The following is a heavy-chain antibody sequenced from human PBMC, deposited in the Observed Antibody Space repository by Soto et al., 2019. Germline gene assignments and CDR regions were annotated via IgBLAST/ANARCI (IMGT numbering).Heavy chain of an antibody. Sequence: PSETLSLTCAVSGGSISSGGYSWSWIRQPPGKGLEWIGYIYHSGSTYYNPSLKSRVTISVDRSKNQFSLKLSSVTAADTAVYYCARLDYDSSGAFDYWGQGALVTVSS. CDR2: IYHSGST. CDR3: ARLDYDSSGAFDY. V-gene: IGHV4-30-2*01. J-gene: IGHJ4*02. D-gene: IGHD3-22*01. CDR1: GGSISSGGYS.